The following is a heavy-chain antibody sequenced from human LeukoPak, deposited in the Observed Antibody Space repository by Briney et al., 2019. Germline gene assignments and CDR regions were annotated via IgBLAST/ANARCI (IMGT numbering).Heavy chain of an antibody. CDR3: ARHTSGPLFDY. V-gene: IGHV1-18*01. CDR1: GYTFITYV. J-gene: IGHJ4*02. Sequence: ASVKVSCKASGYTFITYVISWVRQAPGQGLEWMGWISAYNGNTNYAQKLQGRVTMTTDTPTSTAYMELRSLRSDDTAVYYCARHTSGPLFDYWGQGTLVTVSS. D-gene: IGHD3-10*01. CDR2: ISAYNGNT.